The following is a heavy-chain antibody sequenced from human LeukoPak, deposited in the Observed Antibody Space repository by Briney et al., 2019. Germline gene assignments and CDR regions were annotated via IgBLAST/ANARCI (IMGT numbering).Heavy chain of an antibody. CDR3: ARVSYSNSWFFDY. CDR2: IYHSGST. Sequence: KPSETLSLTCTVSGGSISSGYYWGWIRQPPGKGLEWIGSIYHSGSTYYNPSLKSRVTISVDTSKNQFSLKLSSVTAADTAVYYCARVSYSNSWFFDYWGQGTLVTVSS. J-gene: IGHJ4*02. V-gene: IGHV4-38-2*02. CDR1: GGSISSGYY. D-gene: IGHD6-13*01.